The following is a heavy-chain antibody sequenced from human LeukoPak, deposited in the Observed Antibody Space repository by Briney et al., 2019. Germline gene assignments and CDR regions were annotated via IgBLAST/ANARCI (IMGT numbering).Heavy chain of an antibody. CDR2: ISYDGSNK. V-gene: IGHV3-30-3*01. J-gene: IGHJ4*02. D-gene: IGHD2-2*01. CDR1: GFTFSSYA. CDR3: ARGLVVVPAVSDN. Sequence: GGSLRLSCAASGFTFSSYAMHWVRQAPGKGLEWVAVISYDGSNKYYADSVKGRFTISRDNSKNTLYLQMNSLRVEDTAVYYCARGLVVVPAVSDNWGQGTLVTVSS.